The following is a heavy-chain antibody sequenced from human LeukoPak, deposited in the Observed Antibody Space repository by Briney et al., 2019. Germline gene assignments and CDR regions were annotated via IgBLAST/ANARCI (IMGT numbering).Heavy chain of an antibody. CDR1: GFTFTSSA. Sequence: SVKVSCKASGFTFTSSAMQWVRQARGQRLEWIGWIVVGSGNTNYAQKFQERVTITRDMSSSTAYMELSSLRSEDTAVYYCAADTAPYCSGGSCHVGWGQGTLVTVSS. J-gene: IGHJ4*02. CDR3: AADTAPYCSGGSCHVG. D-gene: IGHD2-15*01. V-gene: IGHV1-58*02. CDR2: IVVGSGNT.